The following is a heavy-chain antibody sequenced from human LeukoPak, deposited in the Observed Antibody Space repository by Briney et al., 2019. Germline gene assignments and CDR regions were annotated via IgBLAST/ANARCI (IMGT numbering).Heavy chain of an antibody. J-gene: IGHJ6*03. D-gene: IGHD2-2*01. V-gene: IGHV6-1*01. Sequence: SQTLSLTCAISGDSVSTNSAAWNWIRQSPSGGLEWLGRTYYRSKWHNDYAVSVKGRITFNADTSKNQFSLQLKSVTPEGTAVYYCARGLWDIVVVSASRAYYYYMDVWGKGTTVTVSS. CDR2: TYYRSKWHN. CDR1: GDSVSTNSAA. CDR3: ARGLWDIVVVSASRAYYYYMDV.